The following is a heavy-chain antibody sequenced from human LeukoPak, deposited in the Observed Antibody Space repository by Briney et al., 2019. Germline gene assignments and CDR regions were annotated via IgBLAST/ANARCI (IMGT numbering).Heavy chain of an antibody. CDR2: INPNSGGT. J-gene: IGHJ6*03. CDR3: ARGPSPVTTYWGSAAYYMDA. CDR1: GYTFTDYY. V-gene: IGHV1-2*06. Sequence: ASVKVSCKASGYTFTDYYMNWVRQAPGQGLEWMGRINPNSGGTNYAQKFQGRVTMTRDTSISTAYMELSRLRSDDTAVYYCARGPSPVTTYWGSAAYYMDAWGQGTTVTVSS. D-gene: IGHD4-11*01.